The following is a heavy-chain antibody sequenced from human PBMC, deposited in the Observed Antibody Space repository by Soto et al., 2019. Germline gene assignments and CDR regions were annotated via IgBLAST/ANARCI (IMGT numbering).Heavy chain of an antibody. Sequence: QVQLVESGGGVVQPGRSRRLSCAASGFTFSSYGMHWVGQAPGKGLEWVAVISYDGSNKYYADSVKGRFTISRDNSKNTLYLQMNSLRAEDTAVYYCAKSRASSWGYFDYWGQGTLVTVSS. CDR2: ISYDGSNK. V-gene: IGHV3-30*18. J-gene: IGHJ4*02. CDR3: AKSRASSWGYFDY. CDR1: GFTFSSYG. D-gene: IGHD6-13*01.